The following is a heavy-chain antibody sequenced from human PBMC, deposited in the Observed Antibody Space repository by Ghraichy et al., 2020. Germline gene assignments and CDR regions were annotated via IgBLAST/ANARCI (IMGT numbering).Heavy chain of an antibody. CDR3: ARHEGTSCSSTSCYHYYGMDV. CDR2: IYPGDSDT. D-gene: IGHD2-2*01. V-gene: IGHV5-51*01. Sequence: GESLNISCKGSGYSFTSYWIGWVRQMPGKGLEWMGIIYPGDSDTRYSPSFQGHVTISADKSISTAYLQWSSLKASDTAMYYCARHEGTSCSSTSCYHYYGMDVWGQGTTVTVSS. CDR1: GYSFTSYW. J-gene: IGHJ6*02.